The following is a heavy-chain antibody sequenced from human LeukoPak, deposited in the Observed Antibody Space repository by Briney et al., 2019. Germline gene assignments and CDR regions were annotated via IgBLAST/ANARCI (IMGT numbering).Heavy chain of an antibody. D-gene: IGHD5-12*01. CDR1: GGSISRSSYY. Sequence: PSETLSLTCTVSGGSISRSSYYWSWIRQPAGKGLEWIGRVYSSGSTNYNPSLQSRVTISVDTSKNQFSLKLNSVTAADTAVYHCARECGPYSGYDLGDAFDIWGQGTMVIVSS. J-gene: IGHJ3*02. CDR3: ARECGPYSGYDLGDAFDI. V-gene: IGHV4-61*02. CDR2: VYSSGST.